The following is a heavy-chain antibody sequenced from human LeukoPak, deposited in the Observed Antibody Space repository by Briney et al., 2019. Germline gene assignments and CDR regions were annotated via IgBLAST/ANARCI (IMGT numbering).Heavy chain of an antibody. V-gene: IGHV1-46*03. J-gene: IGHJ4*02. D-gene: IGHD3-22*01. CDR3: SIYYDSSGYYYGDDY. Sequence: GASVKVSCKASGYTFTSYYMHWVRQAPGQGLEWMGIINPSGGSTSYAQKFQGRVTMTRDTSTSTVYMELSSLRSEDTAVYYCSIYYDSSGYYYGDDYWGQGTLVTVSS. CDR1: GYTFTSYY. CDR2: INPSGGST.